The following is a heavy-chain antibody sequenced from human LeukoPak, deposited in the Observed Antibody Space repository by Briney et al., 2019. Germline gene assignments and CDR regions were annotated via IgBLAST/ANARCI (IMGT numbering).Heavy chain of an antibody. Sequence: GGFLRLSCAASGFTFSSYAMHWVRQAPGKGLGWVAVISYDGSNKYYADSVKGRFTISRDNSKNTLYLQMNSLRAEDTAVYYCARDGVLGYYWGQGTLVTVSS. J-gene: IGHJ4*02. CDR2: ISYDGSNK. D-gene: IGHD3-10*01. V-gene: IGHV3-30-3*01. CDR1: GFTFSSYA. CDR3: ARDGVLGYY.